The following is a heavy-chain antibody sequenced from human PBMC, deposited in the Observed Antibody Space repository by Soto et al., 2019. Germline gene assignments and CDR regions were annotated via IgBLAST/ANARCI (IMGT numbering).Heavy chain of an antibody. CDR2: ISGSGYNT. Sequence: GGSLRLSCAASGFTLSSRAMSWVRQAPGKGLEWASTISGSGYNTFYADSVKGRFTISRDNSKNTLYLQMNSLRVEDTAVYYCAKAGPYCSSTSCSWMDVWGKGTTVTVSS. CDR3: AKAGPYCSSTSCSWMDV. V-gene: IGHV3-23*01. D-gene: IGHD2-2*01. J-gene: IGHJ6*04. CDR1: GFTLSSRA.